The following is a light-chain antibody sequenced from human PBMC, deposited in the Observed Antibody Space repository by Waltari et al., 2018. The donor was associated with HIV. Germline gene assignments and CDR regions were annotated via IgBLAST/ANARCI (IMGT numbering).Light chain of an antibody. V-gene: IGKV1-9*01. CDR1: QAIHNY. Sequence: DFQLTQSPSFLSASVGDSVTITFRASQAIHNYLSWYQEKPGKAPKLLIYATSTLQSVVPSRFSGSGSGTEFSLTVSSLQPEDFATYYCQQLNNYPHTFGQGTKLEIK. J-gene: IGKJ2*01. CDR2: ATS. CDR3: QQLNNYPHT.